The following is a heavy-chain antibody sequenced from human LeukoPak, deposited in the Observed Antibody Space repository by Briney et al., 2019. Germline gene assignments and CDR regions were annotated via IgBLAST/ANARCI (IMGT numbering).Heavy chain of an antibody. CDR1: GFIFSTYS. CDR2: ISSSSSYI. CDR3: ARREIPDY. V-gene: IGHV3-21*01. Sequence: GGSLRLSRAASGFIFSTYSMNWVRQAPGKGLEWVSSISSSSSYIYYADSVKGRFTISRDNAKNSLYLQMNSLRAEDTAVYYCARREIPDYWGQGTLVTVSS. J-gene: IGHJ4*02. D-gene: IGHD1-26*01.